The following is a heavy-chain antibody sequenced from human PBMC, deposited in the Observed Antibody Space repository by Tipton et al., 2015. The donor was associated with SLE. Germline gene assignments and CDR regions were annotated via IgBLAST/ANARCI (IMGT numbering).Heavy chain of an antibody. CDR2: ISGFNGNT. Sequence: QLVQSGAEVKKPGASVKVSCKASGYSFTGYGISWVRRAPGQGLEWMGWISGFNGNTNYAQKLQGRVTMTTDTSTSTTYMELRSLTSDDTAVYYCARAIDCSRGNCFSSLDSWGQGTPVAVSA. D-gene: IGHD2-15*01. V-gene: IGHV1-18*01. CDR3: ARAIDCSRGNCFSSLDS. J-gene: IGHJ4*02. CDR1: GYSFTGYG.